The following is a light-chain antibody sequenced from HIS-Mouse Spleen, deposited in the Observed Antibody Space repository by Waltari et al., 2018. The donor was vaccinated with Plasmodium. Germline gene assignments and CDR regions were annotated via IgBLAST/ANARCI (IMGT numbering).Light chain of an antibody. V-gene: IGKV3-15*01. J-gene: IGKJ1*01. Sequence: EIVMTQSPATLPVSPGKRATLSCRASQSVSSNLAWYQQQPGQAPRLLIYGASTRATGIPARFSGSGSGTEFTLTISSMQSEDFAVYYCQQYNNWPWTFGQGTKVEIK. CDR2: GAS. CDR3: QQYNNWPWT. CDR1: QSVSSN.